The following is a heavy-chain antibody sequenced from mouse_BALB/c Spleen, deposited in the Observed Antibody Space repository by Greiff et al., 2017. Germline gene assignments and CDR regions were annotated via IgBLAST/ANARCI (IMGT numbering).Heavy chain of an antibody. V-gene: IGHV5-9-4*01. CDR2: ISSGGSYT. Sequence: EVQLVESGGGLVKPGGSLKLSCAASGFTFSSYAMSWVRQSPEKRLVWVAEISSGGSYTYYPDTVTGRFTISRDNAKNTLYLEMSSLRSEDTAMYYCARGDYGSSYWFAYWGQGTLVTVSA. CDR3: ARGDYGSSYWFAY. CDR1: GFTFSSYA. D-gene: IGHD1-1*01. J-gene: IGHJ3*01.